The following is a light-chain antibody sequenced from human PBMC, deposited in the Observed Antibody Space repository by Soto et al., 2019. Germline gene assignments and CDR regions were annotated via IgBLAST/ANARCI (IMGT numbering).Light chain of an antibody. J-gene: IGKJ2*01. V-gene: IGKV3-20*01. CDR1: QSVRSNY. CDR3: QQYGSSGYT. Sequence: EIVLTQSPGTLSLSPGERATLSCRASQSVRSNYLAWYQQKPGQAPRLLIYGASSRATGIPDRFSGSGSGTDFTLTISRLEPEDFAVYYCQQYGSSGYTFGQGTKLEIK. CDR2: GAS.